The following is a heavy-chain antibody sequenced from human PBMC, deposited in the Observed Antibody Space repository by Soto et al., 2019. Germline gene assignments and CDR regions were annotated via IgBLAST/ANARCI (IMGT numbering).Heavy chain of an antibody. CDR1: GFTLSGYG. J-gene: IGHJ6*02. V-gene: IGHV1-18*01. D-gene: IGHD2-2*01. CDR2: IGVYNGKT. CDR3: ARVPTAHTGMDV. Sequence: QVQLDQSGAEVKKPGASVRVSCKASGFTLSGYGINWVRQAPGQGLEWMAWIGVYNGKTDYAEVLQGRVTLTTDTSTNTTYMELRRLRSDDTAVYYCARVPTAHTGMDVWGQGTTVTVSS.